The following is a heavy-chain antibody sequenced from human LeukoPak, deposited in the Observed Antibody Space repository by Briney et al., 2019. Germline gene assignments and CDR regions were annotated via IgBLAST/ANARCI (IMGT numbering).Heavy chain of an antibody. V-gene: IGHV3-48*03. J-gene: IGHJ4*02. Sequence: SGGSLRLSCAASGXSFASYEMNWVRQAPGKGLESVSHISSDGHVERYVDSVRGRFSMSRDNAKDLLFLQMNDLRAEDTAVYYCARDTLNGPFVISLDYWGQGALVTVSS. CDR3: ARDTLNGPFVISLDY. CDR2: ISSDGHVE. CDR1: GXSFASYE. D-gene: IGHD3-9*01.